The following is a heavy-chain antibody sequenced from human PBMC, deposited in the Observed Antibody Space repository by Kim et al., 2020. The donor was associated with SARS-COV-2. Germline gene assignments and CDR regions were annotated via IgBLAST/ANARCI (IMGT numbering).Heavy chain of an antibody. D-gene: IGHD3-16*01. J-gene: IGHJ3*02. V-gene: IGHV3-9*01. Sequence: GGSLRLSCAASGFTFDDYAMHWVRQAPGKGLEWVSGISWNSGSIGYADSVKGRFTISRDNAKNSLYLQMNSLRAEDTALYYCAKDQGETGSPGVPDAFDIWGQGTMVTVSS. CDR1: GFTFDDYA. CDR2: ISWNSGSI. CDR3: AKDQGETGSPGVPDAFDI.